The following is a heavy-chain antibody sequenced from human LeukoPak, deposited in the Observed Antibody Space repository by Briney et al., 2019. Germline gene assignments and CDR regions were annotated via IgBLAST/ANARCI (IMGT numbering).Heavy chain of an antibody. V-gene: IGHV5-51*01. CDR1: GYSSTNYW. Sequence: GESLKISCTASGYSSTNYWIGWVRQMPRKGLEWMGIIYSGDSDTRYSPSFQGQVTISADRSISTAYRQWSSVKVSDTAMYYCARPDGYNSFDYWGQGTLVTVSS. CDR3: ARPDGYNSFDY. J-gene: IGHJ4*02. CDR2: IYSGDSDT. D-gene: IGHD5-24*01.